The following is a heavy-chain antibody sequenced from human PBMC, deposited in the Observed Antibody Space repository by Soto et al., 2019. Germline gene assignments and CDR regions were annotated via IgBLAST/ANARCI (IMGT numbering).Heavy chain of an antibody. CDR1: GGSISSSSYY. CDR2: IYYSGST. J-gene: IGHJ5*02. D-gene: IGHD6-19*01. V-gene: IGHV4-39*02. CDR3: ARDIAVAGWGSEVGFDP. Sequence: QLQLQESGPGLVKPSETLSLTCTVSGGSISSSSYYWGWIRQPPGKGLEWIGSIYYSGSTYYNPSLKSRVTIAVDTSKNQFSLKLSSVTAADTAVYYCARDIAVAGWGSEVGFDPWGQGTLVTVSS.